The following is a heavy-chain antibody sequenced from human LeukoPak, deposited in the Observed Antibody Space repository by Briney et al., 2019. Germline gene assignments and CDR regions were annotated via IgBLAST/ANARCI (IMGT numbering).Heavy chain of an antibody. V-gene: IGHV3-74*01. CDR2: INSDKSTT. CDR1: GFTFSIYW. Sequence: GGSLRLSCAASGFTFSIYWMHWVRQAPGKGLVWVSLINSDKSTTSYADSVKGRFTISRDNAKNTLYLQVNSLRAEDTAVYYCARGGQFQAAGGLRAFDYWGQGTLVTVSS. CDR3: ARGGQFQAAGGLRAFDY. D-gene: IGHD6-13*01. J-gene: IGHJ4*02.